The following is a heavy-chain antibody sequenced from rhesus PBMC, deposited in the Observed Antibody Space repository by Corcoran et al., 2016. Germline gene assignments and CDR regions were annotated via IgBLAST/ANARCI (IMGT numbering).Heavy chain of an antibody. CDR3: ARRYSNYYVRFDV. CDR1: VGSFTSYW. V-gene: IGHV4-80*01. D-gene: IGHD4-23*01. CDR2: INGNSGST. Sequence: QVQLHESGPGLVKPSETLSLTCAVSVGSFTSYWWSCFRQPHGNGLEWIGEINGNSGSTNYNPSLKSRVTISKDASKNQFSLKRSSVTAADTAVYYCARRYSNYYVRFDVWGPGVLVTVSS. J-gene: IGHJ5-1*01.